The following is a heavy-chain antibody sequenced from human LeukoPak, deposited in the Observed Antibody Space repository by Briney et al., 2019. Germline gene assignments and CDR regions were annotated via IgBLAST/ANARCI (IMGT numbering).Heavy chain of an antibody. Sequence: GGSLRLSCAASGFTFNTYTMNWVRQAPGKGVEWVSYITASSTAIYSADSVKGRFTISRDNAKNFLYLQMNSLRAEDTAVYYCARTYYDILTGYNPYFDYWGQGILVTVSS. CDR3: ARTYYDILTGYNPYFDY. V-gene: IGHV3-21*01. CDR2: ITASSTAI. CDR1: GFTFNTYT. D-gene: IGHD3-9*01. J-gene: IGHJ4*02.